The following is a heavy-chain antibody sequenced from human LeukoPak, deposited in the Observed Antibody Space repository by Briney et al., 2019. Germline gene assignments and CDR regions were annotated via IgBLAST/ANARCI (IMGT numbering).Heavy chain of an antibody. CDR2: INSGGTTT. CDR1: GFAFSTYT. V-gene: IGHV3-21*06. CDR3: LRGDSRDF. J-gene: IGHJ4*02. Sequence: GGSLGLSCAACGFAFSTYTMNWARQSPGKGLEWVASINSGGTTTHYADSVKGRFTISRDNAQNVLYLQMNGLRADDAAAYYCLRGDSRDFWSQGTLVTVSS. D-gene: IGHD3-22*01.